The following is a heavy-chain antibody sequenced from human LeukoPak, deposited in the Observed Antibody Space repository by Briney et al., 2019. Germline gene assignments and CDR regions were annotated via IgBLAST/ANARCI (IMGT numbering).Heavy chain of an antibody. D-gene: IGHD3-22*01. Sequence: GGSLRLSCAAFGFTFDDYGMSWVRQAPGKGLEWVSGISWNGGSTGYADSVKGRFTISRDNAKNSLYLQMNSLRAEDTALYYCARSGLYYYDSSGLGYWGQGTLVTASS. CDR2: ISWNGGST. V-gene: IGHV3-20*04. CDR3: ARSGLYYYDSSGLGY. J-gene: IGHJ4*02. CDR1: GFTFDDYG.